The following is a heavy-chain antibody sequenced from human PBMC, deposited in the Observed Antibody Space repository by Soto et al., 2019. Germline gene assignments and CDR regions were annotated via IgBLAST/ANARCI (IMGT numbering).Heavy chain of an antibody. Sequence: EVQLVESGGGLVKPGGSLRLACAASGFTFSSAWMNWVRQAPGKGLEWVGRIKSKTDGGTTDYAAPVKGRFTISRDDSKNTLYLQMNSLKTEDTAVYYCTTDPPPTLYGLSGYGMDVCGQGTTVTVSS. J-gene: IGHJ6*02. CDR1: GFTFSSAW. V-gene: IGHV3-15*07. D-gene: IGHD3-3*01. CDR3: TTDPPPTLYGLSGYGMDV. CDR2: IKSKTDGGTT.